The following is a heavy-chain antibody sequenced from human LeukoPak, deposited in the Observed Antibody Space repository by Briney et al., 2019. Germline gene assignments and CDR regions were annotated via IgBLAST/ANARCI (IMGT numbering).Heavy chain of an antibody. D-gene: IGHD5-24*01. J-gene: IGHJ4*02. V-gene: IGHV1-46*01. CDR1: GYTFTSYY. Sequence: ASVKVSCKASGYTFTSYYMHWVRQAPGQGLEWMGIINPSGGSTSYAQKLQGRVTMTTDTSTSTAYMELRSLRSDDTAVYYCARERWLTTWGQGTLVTVSS. CDR3: ARERWLTT. CDR2: INPSGGST.